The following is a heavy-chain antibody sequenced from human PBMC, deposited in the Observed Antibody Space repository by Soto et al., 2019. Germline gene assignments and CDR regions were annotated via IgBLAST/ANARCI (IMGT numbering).Heavy chain of an antibody. J-gene: IGHJ6*02. D-gene: IGHD3-22*01. CDR1: GFTFSSYG. V-gene: IGHV3-33*01. CDR2: IWYDGSNK. CDR3: ARDGRYYDSSGAYYYGMDV. Sequence: PGGSLRLSCAASGFTFSSYGMHWVRQAPGKGLEWVAVIWYDGSNKYYADSVKGRFTISRDNSKNTLYLQMNSLRAEDTAVYYCARDGRYYDSSGAYYYGMDVWGQGTTVTVSS.